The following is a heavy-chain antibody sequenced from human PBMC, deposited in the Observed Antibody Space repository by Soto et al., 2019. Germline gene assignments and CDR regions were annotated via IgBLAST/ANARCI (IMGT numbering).Heavy chain of an antibody. J-gene: IGHJ4*02. CDR2: IIPILGIA. V-gene: IGHV1-69*04. CDR3: AREAGPGYSYGYWDY. CDR1: GGTFSSYT. D-gene: IGHD5-18*01. Sequence: GASVKVSCKASGGTFSSYTISWVRQAPGQGLEWMGRIIPILGIANYAQKFQGRVKITADKSTSTAYMELSSLRSEDTAVYYCAREAGPGYSYGYWDYWGQGTLVTVSS.